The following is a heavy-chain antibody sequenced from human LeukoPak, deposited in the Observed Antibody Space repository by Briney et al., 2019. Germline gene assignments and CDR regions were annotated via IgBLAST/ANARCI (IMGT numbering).Heavy chain of an antibody. CDR2: MNPNSGNT. Sequence: ASVKVSCKASGGTFSSYAINWVRQATGQGLEWMGWMNPNSGNTGYAQKFQGRVTMTRNTSISTAYMELSSLRSEDTAVYYCARQLISYYYYYYMDVWGKGTTVTISS. J-gene: IGHJ6*03. D-gene: IGHD6-6*01. CDR3: ARQLISYYYYYYMDV. CDR1: GGTFSSYA. V-gene: IGHV1-8*02.